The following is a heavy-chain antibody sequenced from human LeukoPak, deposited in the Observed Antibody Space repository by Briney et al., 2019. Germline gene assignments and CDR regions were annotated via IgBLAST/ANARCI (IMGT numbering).Heavy chain of an antibody. D-gene: IGHD3-10*01. V-gene: IGHV3-53*01. J-gene: IGHJ3*02. CDR2: IYRDGAK. CDR1: GFTISSNY. Sequence: GGSLRLSCAASGFTISSNYMTWLRQAPGKGRAWVTDIYRDGAKYYADSVKGRFNVSRDNSTNTLYSQMSSLRAEDTAVYYCARVRAVRLDAFDIWGQGTMVVVSS. CDR3: ARVRAVRLDAFDI.